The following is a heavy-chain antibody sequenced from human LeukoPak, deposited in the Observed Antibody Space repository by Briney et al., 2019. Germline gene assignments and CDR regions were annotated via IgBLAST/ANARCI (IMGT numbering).Heavy chain of an antibody. D-gene: IGHD2/OR15-2a*01. Sequence: GGSLRLSCAASGFTFSSYGMHWVRQAPGKGLEWVAVIWYDGSNKYYADSVKGGFTISRDNSKNTLYLQMNSLRAEDTAVYYCARDNPSMALDYWGQGTLVTVSS. V-gene: IGHV3-33*01. J-gene: IGHJ4*02. CDR3: ARDNPSMALDY. CDR2: IWYDGSNK. CDR1: GFTFSSYG.